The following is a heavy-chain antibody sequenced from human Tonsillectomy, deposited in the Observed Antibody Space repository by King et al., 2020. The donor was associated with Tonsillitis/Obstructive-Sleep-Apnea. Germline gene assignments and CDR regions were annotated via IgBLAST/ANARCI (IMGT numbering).Heavy chain of an antibody. J-gene: IGHJ5*02. CDR1: GYTFTSYG. CDR3: ARDPWGGYCSSTSCLGWFDP. D-gene: IGHD2-2*03. CDR2: ISAYNGNT. V-gene: IGHV1-18*01. Sequence: QLVQSGAEVKKPGASVKVSCKASGYTFTSYGISWVRQAPGQGLEWMGWISAYNGNTNYAQKLQGRVTMTTDTSTSTAYMELRSLRSDDTAVYYLARDPWGGYCSSTSCLGWFDPWGQGTLVTVSS.